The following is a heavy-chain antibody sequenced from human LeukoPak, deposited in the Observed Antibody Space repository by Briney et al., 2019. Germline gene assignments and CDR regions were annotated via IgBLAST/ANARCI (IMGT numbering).Heavy chain of an antibody. Sequence: RASVKVSCKVSGYTLAELSMHLVRQAPGKGLEWMGGFDPEDGETIYAQKFQGRVTMTEDTSTDTAYMELSSLRSEDTAVYYCATDLGPCGGDCYSGFPFDYWGQGTLVTVSS. V-gene: IGHV1-24*01. D-gene: IGHD2-21*02. CDR1: GYTLAELS. CDR2: FDPEDGET. CDR3: ATDLGPCGGDCYSGFPFDY. J-gene: IGHJ4*02.